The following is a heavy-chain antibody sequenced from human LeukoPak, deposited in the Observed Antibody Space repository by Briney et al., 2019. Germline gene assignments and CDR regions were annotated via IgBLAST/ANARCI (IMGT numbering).Heavy chain of an antibody. CDR1: GYTFTSYY. Sequence: ASVKVSCKASGYTFTSYYMHWVRPAPGQGLEWMGIINPSGGSTSYAQKFQGRVTMTRDTSTCTVYMELSSLRSEDTAVYYCAHVLEWLLSAFDPWGQGTLVTVSA. CDR2: INPSGGST. CDR3: AHVLEWLLSAFDP. V-gene: IGHV1-46*03. D-gene: IGHD3-3*01. J-gene: IGHJ5*02.